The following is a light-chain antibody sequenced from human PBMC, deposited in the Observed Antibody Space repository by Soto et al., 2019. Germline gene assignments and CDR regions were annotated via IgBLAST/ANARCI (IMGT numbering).Light chain of an antibody. CDR2: KAS. CDR3: QHYNSYSEA. V-gene: IGKV1-5*03. CDR1: QTISSW. J-gene: IGKJ1*01. Sequence: DIQMTQSPSTLSGSGGDRVTITCRASQTISSWLAWYQQKPGKAPKLLIYKASTLKSGVPSRFSGSGSGTEFTLTISSLQPDDFATYYCQHYNSYSEAFGQGNKVYIK.